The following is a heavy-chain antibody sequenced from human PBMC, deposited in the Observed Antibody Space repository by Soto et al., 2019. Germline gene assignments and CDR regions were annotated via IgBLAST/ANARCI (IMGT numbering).Heavy chain of an antibody. CDR2: ISYDGSNK. CDR1: GFTFSSYG. Sequence: QPGGSLRLSCAASGFTFSSYGMHWVRQAPGKGLEWVAVISYDGSNKYYADSAKGRFTISRDNSKNTLYLQMNSLRAEDTAVYYCAKDLSPGIAVAGAPYYSYYGMDVWGQGTTVTVSS. D-gene: IGHD6-19*01. V-gene: IGHV3-30*18. J-gene: IGHJ6*02. CDR3: AKDLSPGIAVAGAPYYSYYGMDV.